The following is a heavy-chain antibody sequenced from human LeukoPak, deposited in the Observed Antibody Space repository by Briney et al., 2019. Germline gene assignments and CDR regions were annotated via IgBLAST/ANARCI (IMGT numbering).Heavy chain of an antibody. V-gene: IGHV5-51*01. CDR2: IYPGDSDT. CDR1: GYSFINYW. D-gene: IGHD3-16*01. CDR3: ARHWGGMRDAFNI. J-gene: IGHJ3*02. Sequence: GESLKISCKGSGYSFINYWIGWVRQMPGKGLEGMRIIYPGDSDTKYSPSFEGQVTISADKAISTAYLQWSSLKASDTAIYYCARHWGGMRDAFNIWGQGTMVTVSS.